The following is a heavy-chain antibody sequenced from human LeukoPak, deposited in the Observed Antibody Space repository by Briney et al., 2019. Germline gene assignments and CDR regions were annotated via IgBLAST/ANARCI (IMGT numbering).Heavy chain of an antibody. J-gene: IGHJ4*02. D-gene: IGHD4-11*01. Sequence: GGSLRLSCAASGFTFSSYGMHWVRQAPGKGLEWVAFIRYDGSNKYYADSVKGRFTISRDNSKSTLYLQMNSLRAEDTAVYYCAKDHLTVTQRNRMDYWGQGTLATVSS. CDR3: AKDHLTVTQRNRMDY. CDR1: GFTFSSYG. CDR2: IRYDGSNK. V-gene: IGHV3-30*02.